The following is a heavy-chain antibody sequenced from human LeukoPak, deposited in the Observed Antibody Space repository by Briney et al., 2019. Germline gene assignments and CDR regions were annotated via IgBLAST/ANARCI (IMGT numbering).Heavy chain of an antibody. CDR2: ISAYNGNT. Sequence: ASVKVSCKASGYTFTSYGISWVRQAPGQGLEWMGWISAYNGNTNYAQKLQDRVTMTTDTSTSTAYMELRSLRSDDTAVYYCARDDYGDSSRWFDPWGQGTLVTVSS. CDR1: GYTFTSYG. V-gene: IGHV1-18*04. J-gene: IGHJ5*02. D-gene: IGHD4-17*01. CDR3: ARDDYGDSSRWFDP.